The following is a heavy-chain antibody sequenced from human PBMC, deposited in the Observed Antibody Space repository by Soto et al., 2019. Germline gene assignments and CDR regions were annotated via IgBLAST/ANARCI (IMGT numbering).Heavy chain of an antibody. CDR2: ISGSDDST. CDR3: AKRSSASTFDY. D-gene: IGHD6-6*01. V-gene: IGHV3-23*01. J-gene: IGHJ4*02. CDR1: GFTFSSYA. Sequence: EVQLLESGGGLVQPGESLRLSCAASGFTFSSYAMSWVRQAPGKGLEWVSVISGSDDSTYYADSVKGRFTISRDNSKNTLYLKVNSLRAEDRAVYYCAKRSSASTFDYWGQGTLVTVSS.